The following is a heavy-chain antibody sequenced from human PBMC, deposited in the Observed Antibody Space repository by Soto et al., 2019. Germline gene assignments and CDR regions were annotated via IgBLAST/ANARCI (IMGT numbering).Heavy chain of an antibody. V-gene: IGHV1-18*01. J-gene: IGHJ6*01. CDR3: ARSVAAADYYDDGMDV. CDR2: ISAYYGNT. Sequence: QVQLVQSGAEVKKPGASVKVSCKASGYTFTSYGISWVRQAPGQWLVWMGWISAYYGNTNYAQKLQGRVTMATDICTSTAYMALRSLRSDDTAVYYCARSVAAADYYDDGMDVWGQGTTVTVS. D-gene: IGHD6-25*01. CDR1: GYTFTSYG.